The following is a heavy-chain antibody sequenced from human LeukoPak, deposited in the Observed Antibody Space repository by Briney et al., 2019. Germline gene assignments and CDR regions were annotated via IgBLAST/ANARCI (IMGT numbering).Heavy chain of an antibody. Sequence: QPGGSLRLSCAASGFTFSNFDMHWVRQAAGKGLEWVSATGTSGDTYYSASVRGRFTISREDARNSLFLQMSGLSAWDTAVYYCASSPAYSSSWEAIDNWGQGTLVTVSS. CDR2: TGTSGDT. CDR3: ASSPAYSSSWEAIDN. CDR1: GFTFSNFD. V-gene: IGHV3-13*01. D-gene: IGHD6-13*01. J-gene: IGHJ4*02.